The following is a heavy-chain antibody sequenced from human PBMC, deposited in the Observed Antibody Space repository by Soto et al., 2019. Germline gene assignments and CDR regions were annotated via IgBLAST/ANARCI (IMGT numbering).Heavy chain of an antibody. J-gene: IGHJ5*02. CDR2: IYYSGST. Sequence: QVQLQESGPGLVKPSETLSLTCTVSGGSISSYYWSWIRQPPGKGLEWIGYIYYSGSTNYNPSLKSRVTLSVDTSKNQFSLKLSSVTAADTAVYYCARWGIAPTPWFDPWGQGTLVTVSS. CDR3: ARWGIAPTPWFDP. CDR1: GGSISSYY. D-gene: IGHD6-13*01. V-gene: IGHV4-59*01.